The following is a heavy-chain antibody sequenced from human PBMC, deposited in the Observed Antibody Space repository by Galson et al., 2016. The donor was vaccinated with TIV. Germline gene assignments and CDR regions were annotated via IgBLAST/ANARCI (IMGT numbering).Heavy chain of an antibody. CDR3: TRARRGYCSGGSCLPGY. CDR1: GYTFNNYD. J-gene: IGHJ4*02. Sequence: SVKVSCKASGYTFNNYDISWVRQATGQGLEWMGWMNPNSGNAVYAQKFQGRVTMTSNTSVNTAYLEVRSLRFEDTAVYYCTRARRGYCSGGSCLPGYWGQGTLVTVSS. D-gene: IGHD2-15*01. V-gene: IGHV1-8*01. CDR2: MNPNSGNA.